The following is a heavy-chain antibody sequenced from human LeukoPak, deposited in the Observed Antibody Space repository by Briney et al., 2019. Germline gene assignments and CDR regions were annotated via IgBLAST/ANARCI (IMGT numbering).Heavy chain of an antibody. Sequence: PSETLSLTCTVSGYSISSGYYWGWIRQPPGKGLEWIGSIYHSGSTYYNPSLKSRVTISVDTSKNQFSLKLSSVTAADTAVYYCASGYCGGVCNFDYWGQGTLVTVSS. CDR1: GYSISSGYY. CDR2: IYHSGST. CDR3: ASGYCGGVCNFDY. J-gene: IGHJ4*02. D-gene: IGHD2-21*02. V-gene: IGHV4-38-2*02.